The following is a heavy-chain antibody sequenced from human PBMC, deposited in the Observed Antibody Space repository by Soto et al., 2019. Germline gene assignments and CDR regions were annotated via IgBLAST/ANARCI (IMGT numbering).Heavy chain of an antibody. Sequence: GESLKISCKGSGYSFTSYWIGWVRQMPGKGLEWMGIIYPGDSDTRYSPSFQGQVTISADKSISTAYPQWSSLKASDTAMYYCARLLGDTALRLDAFDIWGQGTMVTVSS. CDR1: GYSFTSYW. V-gene: IGHV5-51*01. J-gene: IGHJ3*02. CDR2: IYPGDSDT. D-gene: IGHD5-18*01. CDR3: ARLLGDTALRLDAFDI.